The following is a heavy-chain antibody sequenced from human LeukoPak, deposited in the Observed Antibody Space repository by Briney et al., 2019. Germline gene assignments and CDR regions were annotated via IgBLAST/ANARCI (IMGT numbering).Heavy chain of an antibody. J-gene: IGHJ4*02. V-gene: IGHV3-23*01. CDR3: AKAYGDYLYYFDY. CDR1: GFTSSSYA. D-gene: IGHD4-17*01. Sequence: GGSLRLSCAASGFTSSSYAMSWVRQAPGKGLEWVSAISGSGGSTYYADSVKGRFTVSRDNSKNTLYLQMNSLRAEDTAVYYCAKAYGDYLYYFDYWGQGTLVTVSS. CDR2: ISGSGGST.